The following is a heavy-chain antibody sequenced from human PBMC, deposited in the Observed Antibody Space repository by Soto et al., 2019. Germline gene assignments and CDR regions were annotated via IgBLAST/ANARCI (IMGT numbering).Heavy chain of an antibody. CDR3: ARGLILWYGELSRRGDHYSYMDV. J-gene: IGHJ6*03. Sequence: QVQLQQWGAGLLKPSETLSLTCAVYGGSFSGYYWSWIRQPPGKGLEWIGEINESGSTKYNPSLKSRLTISVDTTKSQFSLKLRSVTAANKAVYYCARGLILWYGELSRRGDHYSYMDVWGKGTTVTVSS. V-gene: IGHV4-34*01. CDR2: INESGST. D-gene: IGHD3-10*01. CDR1: GGSFSGYY.